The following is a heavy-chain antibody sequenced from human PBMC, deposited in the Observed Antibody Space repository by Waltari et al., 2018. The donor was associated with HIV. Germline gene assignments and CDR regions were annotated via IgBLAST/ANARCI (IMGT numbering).Heavy chain of an antibody. CDR2: ISYDGMKK. V-gene: IGHV3-33*05. CDR3: ARDSSQVHWFGESLAL. Sequence: QVQLVESGGGVVQPGDVLRLSCAASGPEFASDGMHAVRQAPGKGLEWLAAISYDGMKKYYGDSLRGRLTISRDNSKKTLYLQMNTLRPEDTAIYFCARDSSQVHWFGESLALWGQGTLVIVSS. CDR1: GPEFASDG. D-gene: IGHD3-10*01. J-gene: IGHJ4*02.